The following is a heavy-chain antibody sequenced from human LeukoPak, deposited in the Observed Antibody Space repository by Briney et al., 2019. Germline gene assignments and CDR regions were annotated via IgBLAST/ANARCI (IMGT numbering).Heavy chain of an antibody. CDR3: ARLRAAAGTTYYYYGMDV. D-gene: IGHD6-13*01. CDR2: IYPSDGST. Sequence: GASVKVSCKASGYSFTSNYIHWVRQAPGQGLEWMGMIYPSDGSTSYAQKFQGRVTITRDTSASTAYMELSSLRSEDTAVYYCARLRAAAGTTYYYYGMDVWGQGTTVTVSS. CDR1: GYSFTSNY. J-gene: IGHJ6*02. V-gene: IGHV1-46*01.